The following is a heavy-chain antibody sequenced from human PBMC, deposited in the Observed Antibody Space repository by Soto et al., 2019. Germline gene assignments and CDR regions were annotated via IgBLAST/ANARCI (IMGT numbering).Heavy chain of an antibody. Sequence: SETLSLTCTVSGGSISSYYWSWIRQPPGKGLEWIGYTYYSGSTNYNPSLKSRVTISVDTSKNQSSLKLSSVTVADTAVYYCARSRGAFDIWGQGTMVTVSS. CDR3: ARSRGAFDI. J-gene: IGHJ3*02. CDR2: TYYSGST. CDR1: GGSISSYY. V-gene: IGHV4-59*01.